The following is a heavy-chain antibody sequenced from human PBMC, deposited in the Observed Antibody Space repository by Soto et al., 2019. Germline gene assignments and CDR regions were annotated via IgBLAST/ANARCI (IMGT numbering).Heavy chain of an antibody. V-gene: IGHV3-23*01. CDR3: EKDLVELYCSGDCTDDAFDI. CDR2: ISGSGGST. D-gene: IGHD2-21*02. CDR1: GFTFSSYA. J-gene: IGHJ3*02. Sequence: EVEPLEAGGCLVQPGGSLRLSCAASGFTFSSYAMSWIRHAPGKGLEWGSAISGSGGSTYYADSVKGCFTISRDNSKNTLYLKMNNLRAEDTAVYYCEKDLVELYCSGDCTDDAFDIWGQGTMVTVSS.